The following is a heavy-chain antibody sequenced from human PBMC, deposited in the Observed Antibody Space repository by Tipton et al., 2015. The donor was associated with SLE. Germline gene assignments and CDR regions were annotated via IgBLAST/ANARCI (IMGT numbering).Heavy chain of an antibody. V-gene: IGHV4-4*07. J-gene: IGHJ3*02. CDR2: VSSTGST. CDR3: ARGAAAAYDSFDM. Sequence: TLSLTCTVSGGSVIGYYWSWIRQPAGKGLEWIGRVSSTGSTNYSPALRSRVTMSVDRSKNQFSLKVTSVTAADTAVYYCARGAAAAYDSFDMWGQGTTVTVSS. D-gene: IGHD6-13*01. CDR1: GGSVIGYY.